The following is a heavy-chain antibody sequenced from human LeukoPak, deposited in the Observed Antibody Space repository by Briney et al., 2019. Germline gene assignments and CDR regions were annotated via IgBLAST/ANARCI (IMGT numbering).Heavy chain of an antibody. CDR1: GYTFTGYY. V-gene: IGHV1-2*02. D-gene: IGHD5-18*01. J-gene: IGHJ5*02. Sequence: GASVKVSCKASGYTFTGYYMHWVRQAPGQGLEWMGWINPNSGGTNHAQKFQGRVTMTRDTSISTAYMELSRLRSDDTAVYYCARTGYSYGYWWFDPWGQGTLVTVSS. CDR3: ARTGYSYGYWWFDP. CDR2: INPNSGGT.